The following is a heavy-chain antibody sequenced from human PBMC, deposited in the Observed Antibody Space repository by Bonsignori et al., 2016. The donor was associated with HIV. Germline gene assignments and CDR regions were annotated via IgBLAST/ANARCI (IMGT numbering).Heavy chain of an antibody. CDR2: ISSTSSYI. Sequence: VRQAPGKGLEWVSSISSTSSYIYYADSVKGRFTISRDNAKNSLYLQMNSLRAEDTAVYYCARETDDDTSGTPGYWGQGTLVTVSS. CDR3: ARETDDDTSGTPGY. J-gene: IGHJ4*02. V-gene: IGHV3-21*01. D-gene: IGHD3-22*01.